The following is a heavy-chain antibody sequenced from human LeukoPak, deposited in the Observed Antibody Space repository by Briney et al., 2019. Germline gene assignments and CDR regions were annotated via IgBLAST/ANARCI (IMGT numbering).Heavy chain of an antibody. V-gene: IGHV3-23*01. J-gene: IGHJ4*02. CDR1: DNYA. Sequence: GGSLRLSCAASDNYAMSWVRQPPGKGLEWVSLISGSGGSTSYADSVKGRFTISRDNSKNTLYLQMNSLRAEDTAVYYCAKGRREGSFDYWGQGTLVTVSS. CDR2: ISGSGGST. D-gene: IGHD1-26*01. CDR3: AKGRREGSFDY.